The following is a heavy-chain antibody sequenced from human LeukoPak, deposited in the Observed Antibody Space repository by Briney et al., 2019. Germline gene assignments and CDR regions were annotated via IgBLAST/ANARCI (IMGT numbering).Heavy chain of an antibody. V-gene: IGHV3-15*01. Sequence: NPGGSLRLSCAASGITCTNAWLTWVRQAPGKGREWVGRVKTNGDGGAADYAAPVKCRFTISRDDSTKTLYLQSNSLKTEDPDVYYCTTDRMIYGTNWAVSWFDRWGQGTLVTVSS. CDR2: VKTNGDGGAA. CDR1: GITCTNAW. CDR3: TTDRMIYGTNWAVSWFDR. D-gene: IGHD3/OR15-3a*01. J-gene: IGHJ5*02.